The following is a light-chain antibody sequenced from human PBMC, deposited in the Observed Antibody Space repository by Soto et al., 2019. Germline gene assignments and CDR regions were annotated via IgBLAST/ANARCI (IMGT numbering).Light chain of an antibody. Sequence: AIQMTQSPSSLSASVGDRVTITVRASQGIRNDLGWYQQKPGKAPKLLIYAASSLQSGVPSRFSGSGSGIDFTLTISSLQPEDFATYYCLQDYNYPWTFGQGTKVDI. CDR3: LQDYNYPWT. CDR1: QGIRND. J-gene: IGKJ1*01. CDR2: AAS. V-gene: IGKV1-6*01.